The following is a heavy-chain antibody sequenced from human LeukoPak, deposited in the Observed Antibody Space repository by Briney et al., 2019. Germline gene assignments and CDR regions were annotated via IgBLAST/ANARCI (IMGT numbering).Heavy chain of an antibody. Sequence: PGGSLRLSCAASGFTVRSDYMNWVRQAPGKGLEWVSAISGSGGSTYYADSVKGRFTISRDNSKNTLYLQMNSLRAEDTAVYYCAKDRIVGATYYFDYWGQGTLVTVSS. J-gene: IGHJ4*02. CDR3: AKDRIVGATYYFDY. CDR2: ISGSGGST. CDR1: GFTVRSDY. V-gene: IGHV3-23*01. D-gene: IGHD1-26*01.